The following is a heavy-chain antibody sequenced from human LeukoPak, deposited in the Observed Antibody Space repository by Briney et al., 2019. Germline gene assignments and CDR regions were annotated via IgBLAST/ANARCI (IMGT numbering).Heavy chain of an antibody. V-gene: IGHV4-39*01. J-gene: IGHJ4*02. CDR1: GASISSSSSY. CDR2: IYYTGST. D-gene: IGHD5-18*01. Sequence: SETLSLTCTVSGASISSSSSYWGWIRQPPGRGLEWIGIIYYTGSTYYNPSLKSRVTISVDTSKNQFSLKLSSVTAADTAVYYCARHLIQLRNFDYWGQGTLVTVSS. CDR3: ARHLIQLRNFDY.